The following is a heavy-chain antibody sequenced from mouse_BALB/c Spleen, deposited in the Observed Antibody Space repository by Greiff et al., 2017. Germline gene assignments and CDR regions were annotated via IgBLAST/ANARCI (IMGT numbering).Heavy chain of an antibody. D-gene: IGHD1-1*01. Sequence: QVQLQQSGAELVRPGTSVKVSCKASGYAFTNYLIEWVKQRPGQGLEWIGVINPGSGGTNYNEKFKGKATLTADKSSSTAYMQLSSLTSDDSAVYFCARHEDYYGSSAYFDYWGQGTTLTVSS. J-gene: IGHJ2*01. CDR3: ARHEDYYGSSAYFDY. V-gene: IGHV1-54*01. CDR1: GYAFTNYL. CDR2: INPGSGGT.